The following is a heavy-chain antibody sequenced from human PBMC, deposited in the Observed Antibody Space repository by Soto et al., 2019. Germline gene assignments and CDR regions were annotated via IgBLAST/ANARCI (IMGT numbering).Heavy chain of an antibody. V-gene: IGHV3-23*01. CDR1: GFTFSSYA. J-gene: IGHJ4*02. CDR3: AKGLHVYSSRGY. D-gene: IGHD6-13*01. Sequence: HPGGSLRLSCAASGFTFSSYAMSWVRQAPGKGLEWVSAISGSGGSTYYADSVKGRFTISRDNSKNTLYLQMNSLRAEDTAVYYCAKGLHVYSSRGYWGQGTLVTVSS. CDR2: ISGSGGST.